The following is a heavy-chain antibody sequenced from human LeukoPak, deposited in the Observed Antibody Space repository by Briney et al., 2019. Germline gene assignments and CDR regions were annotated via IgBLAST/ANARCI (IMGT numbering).Heavy chain of an antibody. V-gene: IGHV4-59*12. CDR1: GGSISSYY. CDR3: AREDGSSGWHSDY. Sequence: SETLSLTCTVSGGSISSYYWSWIRQPPGKGLEWIGYIYYSGGTNYSPSLKSRVTISVDTSKNQFSLRVTSVTAADTAVYYCAREDGSSGWHSDYWGQGTLVTVAS. J-gene: IGHJ4*02. D-gene: IGHD6-19*01. CDR2: IYYSGGT.